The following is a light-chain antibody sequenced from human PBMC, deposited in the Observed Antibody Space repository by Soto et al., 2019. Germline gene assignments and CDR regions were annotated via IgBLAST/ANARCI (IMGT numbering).Light chain of an antibody. V-gene: IGKV1-5*03. CDR2: KAS. J-gene: IGKJ4*01. Sequence: DIQMTQSPSTLSASVGDRVTITCRASQSISTWLAWYQQKPGKAPKLLIYKASSLEGGVPSRFSGSGSGAEFNIPISSLQPDDFATYYCQQYNTYPLTFGGGTTVHIK. CDR1: QSISTW. CDR3: QQYNTYPLT.